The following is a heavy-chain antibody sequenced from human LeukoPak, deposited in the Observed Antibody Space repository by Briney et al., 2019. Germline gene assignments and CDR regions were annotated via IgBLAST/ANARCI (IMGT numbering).Heavy chain of an antibody. CDR3: ARQGRIAARHTGFDY. Sequence: SETLSLTCTVSGGSISSSSYYWGWIRQPPGKGLEWSGSIYYSGSTYYNPSLKSRVTISVDTSKNQFSLKLGSVTAADTAVYYCARQGRIAARHTGFDYWGQGTLVTLSS. J-gene: IGHJ4*02. CDR2: IYYSGST. V-gene: IGHV4-39*01. D-gene: IGHD6-6*01. CDR1: GGSISSSSYY.